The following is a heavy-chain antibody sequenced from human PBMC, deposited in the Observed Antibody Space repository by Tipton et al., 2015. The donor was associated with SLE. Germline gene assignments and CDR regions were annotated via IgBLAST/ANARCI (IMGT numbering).Heavy chain of an antibody. V-gene: IGHV3-43D*04. Sequence: SLRLSCAASGFTFDDYAMHWVRQAPGKGLEWVSLISRDGGSTYYADSVKGRFTISRDNSKNSLYLQMNSLRAEDTALYYCAKGIAAAGTYYFDYWGQGTLVTVSS. CDR1: GFTFDDYA. J-gene: IGHJ4*02. CDR3: AKGIAAAGTYYFDY. CDR2: ISRDGGST. D-gene: IGHD6-13*01.